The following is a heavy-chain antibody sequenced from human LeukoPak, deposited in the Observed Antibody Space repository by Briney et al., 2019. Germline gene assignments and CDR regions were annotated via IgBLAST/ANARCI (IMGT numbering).Heavy chain of an antibody. CDR2: INHSGST. J-gene: IGHJ6*03. Sequence: SETLCLTSAVHGGSFSGYYWSWIRQPPGKGLEWIGEINHSGSTNYNPSPTSRASISVATSKNQFSLKMSSVTAADTAVYYCARVGHGGVRDSSWLGRNYYYMDVWGKGTTVTVSS. V-gene: IGHV4-34*01. CDR1: GGSFSGYY. CDR3: ARVGHGGVRDSSWLGRNYYYMDV. D-gene: IGHD6-13*01.